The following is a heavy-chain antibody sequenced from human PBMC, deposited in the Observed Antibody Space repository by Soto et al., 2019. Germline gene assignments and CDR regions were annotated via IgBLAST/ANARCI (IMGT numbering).Heavy chain of an antibody. V-gene: IGHV3-23*01. CDR3: AIRPGIAADQTFDY. CDR2: ISGSGGST. J-gene: IGHJ4*02. D-gene: IGHD6-13*01. CDR1: GFTFSSYA. Sequence: EVQLLESGGGLVQPGGSLRLSCAASGFTFSSYAMSWVRQAPGKGLEWVSAISGSGGSTYYADSVKGRFSISRDNSKNTLYLQMNSLRADDTAVYYCAIRPGIAADQTFDYWGQGTLVTVSS.